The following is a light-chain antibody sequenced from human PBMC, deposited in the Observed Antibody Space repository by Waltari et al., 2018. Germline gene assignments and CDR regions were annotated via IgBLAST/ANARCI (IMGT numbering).Light chain of an antibody. V-gene: IGLV2-23*02. CDR1: SSDVDTYNL. CDR2: EVS. Sequence: QSALTQPASVSGSPGQSITISCTGDSSDVDTYNLVSWYQQHPGKAPKLIIYEVSKRPSGVSDRFSATNAGNTASLTISGLQVEDEANYYCCSYAGSSTPGVFGTVTKVTVL. CDR3: CSYAGSSTPGV. J-gene: IGLJ1*01.